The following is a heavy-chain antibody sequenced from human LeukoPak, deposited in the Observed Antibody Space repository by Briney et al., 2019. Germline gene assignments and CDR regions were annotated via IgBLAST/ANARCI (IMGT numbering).Heavy chain of an antibody. Sequence: SETLSLTCTVSGGSISSYYWSWIRQPAGKGLEWIGRIYTSGSTNYNPSLKSRVTMSVDTSKNQFSLKLSSVTAADTAVYYCARDGEDIVVVPAATSSGDYYYYYYMDVWSKGTTVTVSS. D-gene: IGHD2-2*01. CDR1: GGSISSYY. CDR2: IYTSGST. CDR3: ARDGEDIVVVPAATSSGDYYYYYYMDV. V-gene: IGHV4-4*07. J-gene: IGHJ6*03.